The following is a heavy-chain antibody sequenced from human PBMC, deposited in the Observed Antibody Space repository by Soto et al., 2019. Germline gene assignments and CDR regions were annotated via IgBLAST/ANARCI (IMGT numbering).Heavy chain of an antibody. CDR2: IIPIFGTA. CDR1: GGTFSSYA. D-gene: IGHD2-15*01. Sequence: SVKVSCKASGGTFSSYAISWVRQAPGQGLEWMGGIIPIFGTANYAQKFQGRVTITADESTSTAYMELSSLRSEDTAVYYCARDGSLLGYCSGGSCYEGHWFDPWGQGTLVTVSS. CDR3: ARDGSLLGYCSGGSCYEGHWFDP. J-gene: IGHJ5*02. V-gene: IGHV1-69*13.